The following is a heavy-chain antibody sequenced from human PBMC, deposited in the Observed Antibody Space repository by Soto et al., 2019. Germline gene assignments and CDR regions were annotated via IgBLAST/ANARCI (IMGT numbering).Heavy chain of an antibody. D-gene: IGHD3-10*01. V-gene: IGHV3-48*01. CDR3: ARDPLWFGELLLDY. CDR1: GFTFSSYS. J-gene: IGHJ4*02. Sequence: EVQLVESGGGLVQPGGSLRLSCAASGFTFSSYSMNWVPQAPGKGLEWVSYISSSSSTIYYADSVKGRFTISRDNAKNSLYLQMNSLRAEDTAVYYCARDPLWFGELLLDYWGQGTLVTVSS. CDR2: ISSSSSTI.